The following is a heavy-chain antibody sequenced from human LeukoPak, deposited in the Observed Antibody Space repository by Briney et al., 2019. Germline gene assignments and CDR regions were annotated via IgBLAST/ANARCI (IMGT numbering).Heavy chain of an antibody. CDR1: GFTFSCYA. Sequence: GRSLRLSCAASGFTFSCYAMHWVRQAPGKGLEWVAVISYDGSNKYYADSVKGRFTISRDNSKNTLYLQMNSLRAEDTAVYYCARERRGSFDYWGQGTLVTVSS. V-gene: IGHV3-30*04. J-gene: IGHJ4*02. D-gene: IGHD3-10*01. CDR2: ISYDGSNK. CDR3: ARERRGSFDY.